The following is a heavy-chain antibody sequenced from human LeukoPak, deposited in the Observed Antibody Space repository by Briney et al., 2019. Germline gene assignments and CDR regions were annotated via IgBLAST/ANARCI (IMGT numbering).Heavy chain of an antibody. CDR3: TTISAIFGVVIPDY. J-gene: IGHJ4*02. Sequence: GGSLRLSCAASGFTFSNYGMSWLRQAPGKGLEWIGRIKTKTSGGTTDYIAPVKGRFTISRDDSKNMLYLQMSSLKTEDTAVYYCTTISAIFGVVIPDYWGQGALVTVSS. CDR1: GFTFSNYG. V-gene: IGHV3-15*01. D-gene: IGHD3-3*01. CDR2: IKTKTSGGTT.